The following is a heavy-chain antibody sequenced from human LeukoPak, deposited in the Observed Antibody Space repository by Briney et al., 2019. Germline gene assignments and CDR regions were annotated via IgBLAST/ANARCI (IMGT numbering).Heavy chain of an antibody. CDR2: IFTSGST. Sequence: SETLSLTCSVSGMSISSYYWTWIRQPAGKGLEWIGRIFTSGSTSYNPSLTSRVTMSVDTSKNQFSLKLSSVTAADTAVYYCARVSGSCYLERWFDPWGQGTLVTVSS. CDR3: ARVSGSCYLERWFDP. CDR1: GMSISSYY. J-gene: IGHJ5*02. V-gene: IGHV4-4*07. D-gene: IGHD1-26*01.